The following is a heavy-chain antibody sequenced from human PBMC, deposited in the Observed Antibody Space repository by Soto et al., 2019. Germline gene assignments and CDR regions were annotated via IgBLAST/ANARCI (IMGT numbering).Heavy chain of an antibody. CDR1: GFTFSSYA. J-gene: IGHJ6*02. CDR2: ISYDGSNK. V-gene: IGHV3-30-3*01. Sequence: GGSLRLSCAASGFTFSSYAMHWVRQAPGKGLEWVAVISYDGSNKYYADSVKGRFTISRDNSKNTLYLQMNSLRAEDTAVYYCARDLIRFLEWLSYYYYYGMDVWGQGTTVTVSS. CDR3: ARDLIRFLEWLSYYYYYGMDV. D-gene: IGHD3-3*01.